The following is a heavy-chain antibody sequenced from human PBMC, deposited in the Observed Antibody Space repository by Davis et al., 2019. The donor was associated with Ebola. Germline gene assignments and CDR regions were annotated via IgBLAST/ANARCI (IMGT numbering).Heavy chain of an antibody. J-gene: IGHJ5*02. Sequence: SETLSLTCAVSGASISSSTYYWGWIRQPPGKGLEWIGSIYYSGSTYYNPSLKSRVTISVQTSKNQFSLKLSSVTAADTAVYYCARARLGAKNNWFDPWGQGTLVTVSS. V-gene: IGHV4-39*07. CDR2: IYYSGST. CDR1: GASISSSTYY. D-gene: IGHD4/OR15-4a*01. CDR3: ARARLGAKNNWFDP.